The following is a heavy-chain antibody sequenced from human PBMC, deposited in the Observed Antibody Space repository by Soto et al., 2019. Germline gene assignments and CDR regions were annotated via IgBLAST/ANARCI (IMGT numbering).Heavy chain of an antibody. V-gene: IGHV3-23*01. CDR2: ISGTGGST. D-gene: IGHD1-7*01. Sequence: SPRPSYSASAFTFSSYGMSWFRQAPGKGLEWVSVISGTGGSTYYADSVKGRFTISRDDAKNSLYLQMNSLRDEDTAVYYCARTGANVGLDVWGQGTTVTVSS. CDR3: ARTGANVGLDV. CDR1: AFTFSSYG. J-gene: IGHJ6*02.